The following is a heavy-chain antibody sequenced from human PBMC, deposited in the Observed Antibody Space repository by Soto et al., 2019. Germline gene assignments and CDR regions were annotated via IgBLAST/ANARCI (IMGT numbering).Heavy chain of an antibody. CDR1: GFSLRNTRMG. CDR3: ARIDLGYCSGGGWYSFHY. J-gene: IGHJ4*02. D-gene: IGHD2-15*01. V-gene: IGHV2-26*01. CDR2: IFSNDER. Sequence: ESGPTLVNPTETLTLTCTVPGFSLRNTRMGVSWIRQPPGKALEWLAHIFSNDERSYSTSLRCRLTISKETPKSQVVLTLTNVDPVDTATYYCARIDLGYCSGGGWYSFHYWGQGTLVTVSS.